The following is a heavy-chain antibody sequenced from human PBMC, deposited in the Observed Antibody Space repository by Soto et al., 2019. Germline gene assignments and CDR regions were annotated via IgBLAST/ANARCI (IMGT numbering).Heavy chain of an antibody. V-gene: IGHV3-48*01. D-gene: IGHD2-2*02. CDR3: ARDLAARRYPLDY. CDR1: GFTCSSYS. J-gene: IGHJ4*02. Sequence: EVQLVESGGGLVQPGGSLRLSCAASGFTCSSYSMNWVRQAPGKGLEWVSYISSSSSTIYYADSVKGRFTISRDNAKNSLYLQMNSLRAEDTAVCYCARDLAARRYPLDYWGQGTLVTVSS. CDR2: ISSSSSTI.